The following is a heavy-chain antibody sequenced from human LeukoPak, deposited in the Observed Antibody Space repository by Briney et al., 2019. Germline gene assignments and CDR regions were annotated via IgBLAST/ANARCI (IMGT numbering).Heavy chain of an antibody. J-gene: IGHJ5*02. V-gene: IGHV4-31*03. D-gene: IGHD5-24*01. Sequence: SETLSLTCTVSGGSISSGGYYWSWIRQHPGKGLEWIGYIYYSGSTYYNPSLQSRATISVDTSKNQFSLKLSSVTAADTAVYYCARGCRPNDYNFYWFDPWGQGTLVTVSS. CDR3: ARGCRPNDYNFYWFDP. CDR2: IYYSGST. CDR1: GGSISSGGYY.